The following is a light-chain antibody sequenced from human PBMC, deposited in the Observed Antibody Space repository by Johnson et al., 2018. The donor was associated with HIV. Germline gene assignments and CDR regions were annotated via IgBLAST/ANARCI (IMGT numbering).Light chain of an antibody. CDR1: RSNIGNNY. CDR3: GTLDSSLRGGF. CDR2: DNN. Sequence: SVLTQPPSVSAAPGQKVTISCSGSRSNIGNNYVSWYQQLPGTAPKLLIYDNNKRPSGIPDRFSGSKSGTSATLGITGLQTGDEADYYCGTLDSSLRGGFFGTGTKVTVL. J-gene: IGLJ1*01. V-gene: IGLV1-51*01.